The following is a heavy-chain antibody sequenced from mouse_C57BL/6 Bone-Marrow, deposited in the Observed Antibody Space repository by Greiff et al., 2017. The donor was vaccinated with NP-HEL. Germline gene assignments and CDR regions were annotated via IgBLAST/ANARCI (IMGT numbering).Heavy chain of an antibody. CDR1: GFNIKDDY. Sequence: EVQLQQSGAELVRPGASVKLSCTASGFNIKDDYMHWVKQRPEQGLEWIGWIDPENGDTEYASKFQGKANITADTSSNTAYLQLSSLTSEDTAVYYCTTSAPYYFDYWGQGTTLTVSS. CDR3: TTSAPYYFDY. J-gene: IGHJ2*01. CDR2: IDPENGDT. V-gene: IGHV14-4*01.